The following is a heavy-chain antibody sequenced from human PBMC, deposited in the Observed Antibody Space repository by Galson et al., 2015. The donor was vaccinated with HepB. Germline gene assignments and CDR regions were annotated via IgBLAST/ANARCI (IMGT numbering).Heavy chain of an antibody. CDR3: ARDAAAGKLRYFDY. V-gene: IGHV3-33*01. Sequence: LRLSCAASGFTFSSYCMHWVRQAPGKGLEWVAVIWYDGSNKYYADSVKGRFTISRDNSKNTLYLQMNSLRAEDTAVYYCARDAAAGKLRYFDYWGQGTLVTVSS. CDR2: IWYDGSNK. CDR1: GFTFSSYC. D-gene: IGHD6-13*01. J-gene: IGHJ4*02.